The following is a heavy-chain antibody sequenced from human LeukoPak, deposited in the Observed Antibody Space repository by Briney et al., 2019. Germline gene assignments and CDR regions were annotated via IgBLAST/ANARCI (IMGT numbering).Heavy chain of an antibody. CDR1: GGSFSGYY. V-gene: IGHV4-34*01. Sequence: PSETLSLTCAVYGGSFSGYYWSWIRQPPGKGLEWIGEINHSGSTNYNPSLKSRVTISVDTSKNQFSLKLSSVTAADMAVYYCARGDLLTGYYSWFDPWGQGTLVTVSS. CDR2: INHSGST. D-gene: IGHD3-9*01. CDR3: ARGDLLTGYYSWFDP. J-gene: IGHJ5*02.